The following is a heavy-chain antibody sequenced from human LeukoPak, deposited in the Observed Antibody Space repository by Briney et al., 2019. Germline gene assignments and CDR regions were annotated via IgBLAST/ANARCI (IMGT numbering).Heavy chain of an antibody. V-gene: IGHV3-21*01. D-gene: IGHD4-17*01. CDR3: ANGAARDY. Sequence: PGGSLRLSCAASGFTFSTNAMNWVRQAPGKGLEWVSSISSSSSYIYYADSVKGRFTISRDNAKNSLYLQMNSLRAEDTAVYYCANGAARDYWGQGTLVTVSS. CDR1: GFTFSTNA. CDR2: ISSSSSYI. J-gene: IGHJ4*02.